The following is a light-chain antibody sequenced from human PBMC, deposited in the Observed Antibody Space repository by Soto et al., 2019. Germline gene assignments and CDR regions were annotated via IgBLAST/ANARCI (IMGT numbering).Light chain of an antibody. V-gene: IGKV1-39*01. CDR1: QSISSY. CDR3: QQFNNYPWT. CDR2: AAS. Sequence: DVQMTHSPSSVSASVLERVTITCRASQSISSYLNWYQQKPGKAPKLLIYAASSLQSGVPSRFSGSGSGTEFTLTISSLQSDDFATYYCQQFNNYPWTFGQGTKVDIK. J-gene: IGKJ1*01.